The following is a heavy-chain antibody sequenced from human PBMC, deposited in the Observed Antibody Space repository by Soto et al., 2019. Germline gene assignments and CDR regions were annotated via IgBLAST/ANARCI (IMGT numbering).Heavy chain of an antibody. V-gene: IGHV4-31*03. CDR2: IYHSGNT. CDR1: GGSISSGGYY. D-gene: IGHD4-17*01. J-gene: IGHJ3*01. Sequence: QVQLQESGPGLVKPSQTLSLTCIVTGGSISSGGYYWTWIRQYPGKGLEWIGYIYHSGNTYYNPSLKSRITRSQDTSTNQFSLNLTSVPAADTAVYYCARGAADYGDAFDVWGQGTLVTVSS. CDR3: ARGAADYGDAFDV.